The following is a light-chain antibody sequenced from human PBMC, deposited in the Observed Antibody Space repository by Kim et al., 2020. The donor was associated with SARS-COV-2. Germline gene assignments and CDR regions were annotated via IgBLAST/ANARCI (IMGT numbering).Light chain of an antibody. CDR1: QGISTW. J-gene: IGKJ4*01. CDR2: AAS. CDR3: QQANSFPLT. V-gene: IGKV1-12*01. Sequence: ASVGNRSTLTCRASQGISTWVAWYQQKPGKAPKLLNYAASTLKSGVPSRFSGDGSGTDFTLTISSLQPEDFATYYCQQANSFPLTFGGGTKVEI.